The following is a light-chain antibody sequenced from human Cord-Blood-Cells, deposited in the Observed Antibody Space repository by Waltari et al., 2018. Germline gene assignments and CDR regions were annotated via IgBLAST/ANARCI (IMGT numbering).Light chain of an antibody. Sequence: QSALTQPRSVSGSPGQSVPISCTGTSSDVGGYNYVSWYQQHPGKAPNLMISDVSKRPSGVPDRFSGSKSGNTASLTISGLQAEDEADYYCCSYAGSYTFVFGGGTKLTVL. CDR3: CSYAGSYTFV. J-gene: IGLJ3*02. CDR2: DVS. V-gene: IGLV2-11*01. CDR1: SSDVGGYNY.